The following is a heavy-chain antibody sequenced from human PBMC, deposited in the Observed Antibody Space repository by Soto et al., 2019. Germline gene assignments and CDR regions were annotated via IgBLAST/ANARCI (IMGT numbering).Heavy chain of an antibody. V-gene: IGHV4-34*01. J-gene: IGHJ4*02. CDR2: INHSGST. CDR1: GGSFSGYY. D-gene: IGHD3-10*01. Sequence: SETLSLTCAVYGGSFSGYYWSWIRQPPGKGLEWIGEINHSGSTNYNPSLKSRVTISVDTSKNQFSLKLSSVTAADTAVYYCATLSPYPNYYGSGSYLFYFDYWGQGTLVTVSS. CDR3: ATLSPYPNYYGSGSYLFYFDY.